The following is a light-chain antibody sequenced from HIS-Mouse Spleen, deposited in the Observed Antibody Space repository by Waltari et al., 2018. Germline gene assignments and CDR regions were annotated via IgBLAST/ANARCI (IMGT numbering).Light chain of an antibody. CDR3: QQRSNWPPT. Sequence: EIVLTQSPATLSLSPGERATLSCRASPSVSSYLAWYQQKPGQAPRLLIYDASNRATGIPARFSGSGSGTDFTLTISSLEPEDFAVYYCQQRSNWPPTFGQGTKVEIK. CDR1: PSVSSY. V-gene: IGKV3-11*01. CDR2: DAS. J-gene: IGKJ1*01.